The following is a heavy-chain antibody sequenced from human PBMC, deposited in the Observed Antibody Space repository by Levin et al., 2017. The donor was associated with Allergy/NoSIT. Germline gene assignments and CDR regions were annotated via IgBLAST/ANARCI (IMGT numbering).Heavy chain of an antibody. D-gene: IGHD3-22*01. J-gene: IGHJ6*02. V-gene: IGHV3-30*18. CDR3: AKVRDSSGRSYYYYYGMDG. Sequence: PEGSLRLSCAASGFTFSSYGMHWVRQAPGKGLEWVAVISYDGSNKYYADSVKGRFTISRDNSKNTLYLQMNSLRAEDTAVYYCAKVRDSSGRSYYYYYGMDGWGQGTTVTVSS. CDR1: GFTFSSYG. CDR2: ISYDGSNK.